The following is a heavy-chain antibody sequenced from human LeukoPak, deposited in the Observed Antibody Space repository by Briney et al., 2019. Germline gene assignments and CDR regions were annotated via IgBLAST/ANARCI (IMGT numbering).Heavy chain of an antibody. D-gene: IGHD3-3*01. Sequence: SETLSLTCTVSGGSNSSYYWSWIRQPAGKGLEWIGRIYTSGSTNYNPSLKSRVTMSVDTSKNQFSLKLSSVTAADTAVYYCARGITIFGVVTPEDAFDIWGQGTMVTVSS. CDR3: ARGITIFGVVTPEDAFDI. CDR2: IYTSGST. CDR1: GGSNSSYY. V-gene: IGHV4-4*07. J-gene: IGHJ3*02.